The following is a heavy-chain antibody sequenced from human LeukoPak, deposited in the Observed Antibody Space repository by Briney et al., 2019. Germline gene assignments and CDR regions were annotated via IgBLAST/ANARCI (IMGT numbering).Heavy chain of an antibody. CDR2: VSSDGTSK. CDR1: GFTFSIYA. D-gene: IGHD6-6*01. CDR3: DPHDSASHF. J-gene: IGHJ4*02. V-gene: IGHV3-30-3*01. Sequence: PGGSLRLSCAASGFTFSIYAMHWVRQAPGKGLEWVAFVSSDGTSKNYADSVKGRFTISRDNSKNTLYLQMNSLRNEDSALYYCDPHDSASHFWGQGTLVTVSS.